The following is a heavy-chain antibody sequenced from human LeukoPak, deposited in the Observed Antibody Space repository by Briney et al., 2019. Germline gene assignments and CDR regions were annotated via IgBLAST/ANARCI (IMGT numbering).Heavy chain of an antibody. CDR3: ARAPGGFHGDYSPIAY. CDR2: MNGDGRTT. CDR1: GFTFSDNW. Sequence: QPGGSLRLSCAASGFTFSDNWMHWVRQAPGKGLVWVSRMNGDGRTTYYADSVKGRFTISRDNSQNTLYLQMNSLRADETAIYYCARAPGGFHGDYSPIAYWGQGTLVTVSS. J-gene: IGHJ4*02. V-gene: IGHV3-74*01. D-gene: IGHD4-17*01.